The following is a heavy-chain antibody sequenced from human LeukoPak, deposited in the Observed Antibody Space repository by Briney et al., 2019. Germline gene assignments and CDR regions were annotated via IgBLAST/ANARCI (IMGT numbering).Heavy chain of an antibody. Sequence: SETLSLTCAVSGGSFSAYYWIWIRQIPGKGLEWIGEINDRATTNYNPSLKSRVTMSVRTSTTQFTLKLTSVTAADTGLYFCARGRFWSLDIWGQGTMVTVSS. D-gene: IGHD3-3*01. CDR2: INDRATT. J-gene: IGHJ3*02. CDR1: GGSFSAYY. V-gene: IGHV4-34*01. CDR3: ARGRFWSLDI.